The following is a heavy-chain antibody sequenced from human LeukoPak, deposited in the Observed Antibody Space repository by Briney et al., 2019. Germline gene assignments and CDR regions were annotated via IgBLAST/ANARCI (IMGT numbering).Heavy chain of an antibody. CDR1: GFTFSSYW. CDR2: INSDGSST. D-gene: IGHD3-16*01. V-gene: IGHV3-74*01. Sequence: GGSLRLSCAASGFTFSSYWMHWVRQAPGKGLVWVSRINSDGSSTTYADSVKGRFTISRDNAKNTLYLQMNSLSAEDTAVYYCAKVWGTSGPFDYWGQGTLVTVSS. CDR3: AKVWGTSGPFDY. J-gene: IGHJ4*02.